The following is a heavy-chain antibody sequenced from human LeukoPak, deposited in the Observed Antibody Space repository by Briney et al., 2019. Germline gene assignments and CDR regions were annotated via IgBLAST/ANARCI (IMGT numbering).Heavy chain of an antibody. Sequence: SETLSLTCAVYGGSFSGYYWSWIRQPPGKGLEWIGEINHSGSTNYNPSLKSRVTISVGTSKNQFSLKLSSVTAAGTAVYYCARGSIDYDSSGPRYYFDYWGQGTLVTVSS. J-gene: IGHJ4*02. CDR1: GGSFSGYY. CDR2: INHSGST. D-gene: IGHD3-22*01. V-gene: IGHV4-34*01. CDR3: ARGSIDYDSSGPRYYFDY.